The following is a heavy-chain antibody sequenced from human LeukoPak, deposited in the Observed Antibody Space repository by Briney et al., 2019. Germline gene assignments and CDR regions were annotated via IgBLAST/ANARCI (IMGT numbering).Heavy chain of an antibody. D-gene: IGHD3-22*01. CDR3: TRSKGYFPYYYYMDL. V-gene: IGHV5-51*01. CDR2: IYAGDSDT. Sequence: GESLKISCKGSGYNFPSYWIGWVRQVPGKGLEWVGTIYAGDSDTRYSPSLECQVTISADKSISTAYLQWGSLKASDTAIYFCTRSKGYFPYYYYMDLWGQGTTVTVSS. CDR1: GYNFPSYW. J-gene: IGHJ6*03.